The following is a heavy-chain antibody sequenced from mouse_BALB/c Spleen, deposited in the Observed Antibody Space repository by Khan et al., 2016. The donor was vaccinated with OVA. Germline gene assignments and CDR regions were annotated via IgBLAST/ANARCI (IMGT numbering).Heavy chain of an antibody. V-gene: IGHV1-4*01. CDR2: INPSNGYT. J-gene: IGHJ3*01. Sequence: QVRLQQSGAELARPGASVKMSCKASGYTFTSYTIHWIKLRPGQGLEWIGYINPSNGYTNYNQKFRDKATLTADKSSTTAYMQLSSLTSDDSAVYNCVRDGSYHRIDGWFAYWGQETLVTVSA. D-gene: IGHD2-14*01. CDR1: GYTFTSYT. CDR3: VRDGSYHRIDGWFAY.